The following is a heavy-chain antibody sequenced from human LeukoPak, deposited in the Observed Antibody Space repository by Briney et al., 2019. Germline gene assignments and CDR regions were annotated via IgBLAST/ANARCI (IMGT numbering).Heavy chain of an antibody. J-gene: IGHJ4*02. V-gene: IGHV4-4*07. D-gene: IGHD3-3*01. CDR1: GGSISSYY. CDR3: ASVTIFGVVSD. CDR2: IYTSGST. Sequence: PSETLSLTCTVSGGSISSYYWSWTRQPAGKGLEWIGRIYTSGSTNYNPSLKSRVTMSVDTSKNQFSLKLSSVTAADTAVYYCASVTIFGVVSDWGQGTLVTVSS.